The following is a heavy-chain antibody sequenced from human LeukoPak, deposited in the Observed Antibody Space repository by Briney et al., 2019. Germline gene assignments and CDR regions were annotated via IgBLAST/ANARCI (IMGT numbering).Heavy chain of an antibody. Sequence: QTGGSLRLSCAASGFTFSSYGMSWVRQAPGKGLEWVSAISGSGGSTYHADSVKGRFTISRDNSKNTIYLQMHRLRDEDTAIYYCAREGGRHCSGGRCFWIQSYMDVWGKGATVIISS. CDR2: ISGSGGST. CDR3: AREGGRHCSGGRCFWIQSYMDV. V-gene: IGHV3-23*01. D-gene: IGHD2-15*01. CDR1: GFTFSSYG. J-gene: IGHJ6*03.